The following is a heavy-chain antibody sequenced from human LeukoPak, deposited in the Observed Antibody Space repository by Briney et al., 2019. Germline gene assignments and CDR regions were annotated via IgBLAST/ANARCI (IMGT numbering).Heavy chain of an antibody. V-gene: IGHV3-21*01. CDR3: ARGQDTVVTSRDAFDI. D-gene: IGHD4-23*01. CDR2: ISSSSSYI. Sequence: PGGSLRLSCAASGFTFSSYSMNWLRQAPGKGLEWVSSISSSSSYIYYADSVKGRFTISRDNAKNSLYLQMNSLRAEDTAVYYCARGQDTVVTSRDAFDIWGQGTMVTVSS. J-gene: IGHJ3*02. CDR1: GFTFSSYS.